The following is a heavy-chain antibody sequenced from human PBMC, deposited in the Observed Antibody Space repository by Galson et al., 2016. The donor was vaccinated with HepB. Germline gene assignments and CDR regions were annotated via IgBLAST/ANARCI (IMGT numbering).Heavy chain of an antibody. J-gene: IGHJ6*02. Sequence: CAISGDSVSSSYAAWNWIRQSPSRGLEWLGRTYFTSRWYTGHAESVKGRIDISPDTSKNQFSLLVNSVTPEDTAVYYCARAARLYGVLRTHGLDAWGQGTTVTVSS. CDR2: TYFTSRWYT. V-gene: IGHV6-1*01. D-gene: IGHD2-8*01. CDR1: GDSVSSSYAA. CDR3: ARAARLYGVLRTHGLDA.